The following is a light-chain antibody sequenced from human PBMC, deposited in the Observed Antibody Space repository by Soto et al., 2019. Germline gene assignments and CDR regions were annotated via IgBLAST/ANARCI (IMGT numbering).Light chain of an antibody. J-gene: IGKJ5*01. CDR2: AAS. CDR3: QQSYSTPT. V-gene: IGKV1-39*01. CDR1: QSINSY. Sequence: DIQMTQSPSTLSASVGDRVTITCRASQSINSYLNWYQHRPGKAPNLLIYAASILHDGVPSRFSGSGSGTQFTLTISSLQPEDFAIYYCQQSYSTPTFGQGTRLEIK.